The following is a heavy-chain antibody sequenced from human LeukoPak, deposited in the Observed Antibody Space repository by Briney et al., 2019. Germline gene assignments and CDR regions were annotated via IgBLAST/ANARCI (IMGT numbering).Heavy chain of an antibody. CDR2: IYTSGST. Sequence: PSETLSLTCSVSGDSFSSGSYFWNWIRQPAGKGLEWIGRIYTSGSTNYNPSLKSRVTISGDMSKNQFSLKLSSVTAADTAVYYCVRKVNRGTFDIWGQGTMVTVSS. CDR1: GDSFSSGSYF. CDR3: VRKVNRGTFDI. J-gene: IGHJ3*02. V-gene: IGHV4-61*02. D-gene: IGHD1-14*01.